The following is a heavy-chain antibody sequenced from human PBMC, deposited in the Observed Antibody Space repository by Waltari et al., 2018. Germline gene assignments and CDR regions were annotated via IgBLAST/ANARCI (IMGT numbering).Heavy chain of an antibody. D-gene: IGHD6-13*01. J-gene: IGHJ4*02. CDR3: ARYSSSWYVPLDY. CDR2: ISYDGSNK. CDR1: GFTFSSYA. V-gene: IGHV3-30-3*01. Sequence: QVQLVESGGGVVQPGRSLRLSCAASGFTFSSYAMHWVRQAPGKGLEWVAVISYDGSNKYYADSVKGRFTISRDNAKNTLYLQMNSLRAEDTAVYYCARYSSSWYVPLDYWGQGTLVTVSS.